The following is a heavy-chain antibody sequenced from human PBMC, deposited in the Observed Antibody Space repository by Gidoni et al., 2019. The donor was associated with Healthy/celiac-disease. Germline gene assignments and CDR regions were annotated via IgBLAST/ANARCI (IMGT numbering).Heavy chain of an antibody. CDR3: AKDRSGYDYFFDY. J-gene: IGHJ4*02. CDR2: ISYDGSNK. CDR1: GFPLSSYG. V-gene: IGHV3-30*18. D-gene: IGHD5-12*01. Sequence: QVQLVGSGGGVVQPGRALRPSCRASGFPLSSYGMHWVRQAPGKGLEWVAVISYDGSNKYYADSVKGRFTISRDNSKNTLYLQMNSLRAEDTAVYYCAKDRSGYDYFFDYWGQGTLVTVSS.